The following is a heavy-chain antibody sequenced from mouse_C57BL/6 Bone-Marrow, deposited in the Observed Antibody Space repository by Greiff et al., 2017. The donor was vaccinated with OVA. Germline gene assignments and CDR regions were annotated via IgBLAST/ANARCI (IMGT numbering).Heavy chain of an antibody. CDR3: ASPIYYYGSSPFAY. J-gene: IGHJ3*01. CDR1: GYTFTDYY. V-gene: IGHV1-19*01. Sequence: EVKLVESGPVLVKPGASVKMSCKASGYTFTDYYMNWVKQSHGKSLEWIGVINPYNGGTSYNQKFKGKATLTVDKSSSTAYMELNSLTSEDSAVYYCASPIYYYGSSPFAYWGQGTLVTVSA. CDR2: INPYNGGT. D-gene: IGHD1-1*01.